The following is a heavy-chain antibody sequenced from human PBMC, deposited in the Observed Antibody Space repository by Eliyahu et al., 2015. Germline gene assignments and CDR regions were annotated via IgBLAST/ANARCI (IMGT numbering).Heavy chain of an antibody. CDR3: AKVAGRSVPWGSMDV. V-gene: IGHV3-23*01. CDR2: IXNSGSTT. Sequence: EVQVLESGGGLVQXGGSXRLXXAGSGXTFSNYAXSWVRQSPGKGLAWVXSIXNSGSTTYYTDSVKGRFTISRDNSKKTLYLQMNSLRAEDMAVYYCAKVAGRSVPWGSMDVWGQGTTVTVSS. D-gene: IGHD7-27*01. J-gene: IGHJ6*02. CDR1: GXTFSNYA.